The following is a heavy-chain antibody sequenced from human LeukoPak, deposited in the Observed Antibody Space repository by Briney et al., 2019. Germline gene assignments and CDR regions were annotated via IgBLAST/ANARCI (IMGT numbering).Heavy chain of an antibody. CDR1: GDSVSSNSAP. V-gene: IGHV6-1*01. Sequence: PSQTLSLTCAISGDSVSSNSAPWNWIRQSPSRGLEWLGRTYYRSKWYNDYAVSVKSRITINPDKSKNKSSLQLNSVTPEDTAVYYCARNWVSSHYYGMDVWGKGTTVTVSS. CDR3: ARNWVSSHYYGMDV. CDR2: TYYRSKWYN. D-gene: IGHD7-27*01. J-gene: IGHJ6*04.